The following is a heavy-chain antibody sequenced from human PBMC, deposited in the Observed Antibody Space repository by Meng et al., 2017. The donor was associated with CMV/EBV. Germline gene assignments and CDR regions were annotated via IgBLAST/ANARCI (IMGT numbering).Heavy chain of an antibody. J-gene: IGHJ6*02. CDR1: GFTFSSYW. Sequence: GESLKISCAAPGFTFSSYWMHWVRQAPGKGLVWLSRIMRDGSSTSYADSVKGRFTISRDNAKNTLYLQMNSLRAEDTAVYYCASVGGMDVWGQGTTVTVSS. CDR3: ASVGGMDV. CDR2: IMRDGSST. V-gene: IGHV3-74*01. D-gene: IGHD3-10*01.